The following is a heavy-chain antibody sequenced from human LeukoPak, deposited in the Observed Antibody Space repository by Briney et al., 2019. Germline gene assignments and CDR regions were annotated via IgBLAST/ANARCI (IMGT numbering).Heavy chain of an antibody. V-gene: IGHV3-23*01. D-gene: IGHD3-16*01. CDR1: GFTFGIFSKFA. J-gene: IGHJ4*02. CDR2: ISGSGDTT. CDR3: ASGRITGWYYFDN. Sequence: PGGPLRLSCAGSGFTFGIFSKFAMSWVRQAPGKELEWVCVISGSGDTTYYADSVRGRFTISRDNSKDTLYLQMNSLRAEDTAVYYCASGRITGWYYFDNWAREPWPPSPQ.